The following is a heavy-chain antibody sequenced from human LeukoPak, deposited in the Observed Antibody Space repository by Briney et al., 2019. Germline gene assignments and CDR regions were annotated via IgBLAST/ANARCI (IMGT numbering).Heavy chain of an antibody. CDR3: ARLGIAAAGTAGYYYYYYYMDV. D-gene: IGHD6-13*01. J-gene: IGHJ6*03. V-gene: IGHV4-59*08. Sequence: SVTQSLTCTVSGGSISSYYWSWIRQPPGKGLEWIGYISHIGSTNYNPSLKSRVTISVDTSKNQFSLKLSSVTAADTAVYYCARLGIAAAGTAGYYYYYYYMDVWGKGTTVSVS. CDR1: GGSISSYY. CDR2: ISHIGST.